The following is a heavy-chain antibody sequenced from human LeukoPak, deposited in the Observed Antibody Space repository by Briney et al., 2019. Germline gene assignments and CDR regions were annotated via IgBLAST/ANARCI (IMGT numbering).Heavy chain of an antibody. J-gene: IGHJ4*02. CDR2: ITTSSSSM. CDR1: GFTFSSYS. Sequence: GGSLRLSCAASGFTFSSYSMNWVRQAPGKGLEWISYITTSSSSMYYADSVKGRFTISRDNAKNSLYLQMNSLRAEDTAVYYCARVSGSYGDSAYWGQGTLVTVSS. D-gene: IGHD1-26*01. CDR3: ARVSGSYGDSAY. V-gene: IGHV3-48*04.